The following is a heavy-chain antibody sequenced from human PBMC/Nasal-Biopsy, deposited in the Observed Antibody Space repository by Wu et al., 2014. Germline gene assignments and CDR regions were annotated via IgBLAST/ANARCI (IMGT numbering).Heavy chain of an antibody. V-gene: IGHV4-30-4*01. CDR2: SYYSGST. CDR1: GDSVNRGSHY. J-gene: IGHJ4*02. CDR3: VRDRRDSGRIDD. Sequence: TLSLTCTVSGDSVNRGSHYWSWIRLRPGKGLEWIGYSYYSGSTYYNPSLQSRVSISVDMSKNQFSLTLSSVSAADTAIYYCVRDRRDSGRIDDWGQGTLVTVSS.